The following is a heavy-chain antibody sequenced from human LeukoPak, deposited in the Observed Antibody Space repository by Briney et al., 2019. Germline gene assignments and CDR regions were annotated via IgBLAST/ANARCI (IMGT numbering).Heavy chain of an antibody. CDR2: IWYDGSNK. V-gene: IGHV3-33*01. J-gene: IGHJ6*02. D-gene: IGHD4-17*01. Sequence: PGRSLRLSCAASGFTFSSYGMHWVRQAPGKGLEWVAVIWYDGSNKYYADSVKGRFTISRDNSKNTLYLQMNSLRAEDTAVYYCARRSGELYGDSIPNYYYYGMDVWGQGTTVTVSS. CDR3: ARRSGELYGDSIPNYYYYGMDV. CDR1: GFTFSSYG.